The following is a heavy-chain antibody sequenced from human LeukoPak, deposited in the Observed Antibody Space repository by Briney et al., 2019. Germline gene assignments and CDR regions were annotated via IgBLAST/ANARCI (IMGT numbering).Heavy chain of an antibody. Sequence: PGGSLRLSCATSGFTFSSYAMHWVRQAPGKGLEWVALISHDGINQYYADSVKGRFIISRDNSKNTLYLQLNSLRLEDTAAYYCTLTTFGVVYYFDYWGQGTLVTVSS. D-gene: IGHD1/OR15-1a*01. CDR2: ISHDGINQ. J-gene: IGHJ4*02. CDR3: TLTTFGVVYYFDY. V-gene: IGHV3-30*04. CDR1: GFTFSSYA.